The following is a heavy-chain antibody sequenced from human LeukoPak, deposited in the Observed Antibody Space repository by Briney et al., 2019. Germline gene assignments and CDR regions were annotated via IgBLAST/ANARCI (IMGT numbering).Heavy chain of an antibody. CDR2: LLDSVNT. Sequence: SETLSLTCTASGGSISSHYWSWIRQPPGKGLEWIAYLLDSVNTKDNPSLQSRLTLSADTSKNQFSLRLSSVTAADTAVYYCATIKRGSIYGYFDFWGQGIKVTVSS. CDR3: ATIKRGSIYGYFDF. D-gene: IGHD5-18*01. J-gene: IGHJ4*02. CDR1: GGSISSHY. V-gene: IGHV4-59*11.